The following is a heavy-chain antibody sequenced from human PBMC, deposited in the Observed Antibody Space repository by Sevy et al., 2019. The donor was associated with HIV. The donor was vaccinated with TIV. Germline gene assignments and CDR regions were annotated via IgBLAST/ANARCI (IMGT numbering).Heavy chain of an antibody. D-gene: IGHD6-13*01. Sequence: ASVKVSCKASGYTFTSYAMHWVRQAPGQRLEWMGWINAGNGNKKYSQKFQGRVTITRDTSASTAYIELSSLRSEDTAVYYCARVAFSSSWLRGYYYYMDVWGKGTTVTVSS. V-gene: IGHV1-3*01. CDR2: INAGNGNK. CDR3: ARVAFSSSWLRGYYYYMDV. CDR1: GYTFTSYA. J-gene: IGHJ6*03.